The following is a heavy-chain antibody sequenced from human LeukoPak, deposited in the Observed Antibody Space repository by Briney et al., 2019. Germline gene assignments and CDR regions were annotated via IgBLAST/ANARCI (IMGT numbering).Heavy chain of an antibody. Sequence: SETLSLTCTVSGGSISSGGYYWSWIRQHPGKGLEWIGYIYYSGSTNYNPSLKSRVTISVDTSKNQFSLKLSSVTAADTAVYYCARGSLVVGASTYYYYYYGMDVWGQGTTVTVSS. V-gene: IGHV4-61*08. CDR2: IYYSGST. CDR1: GGSISSGGYY. D-gene: IGHD1-26*01. CDR3: ARGSLVVGASTYYYYYYGMDV. J-gene: IGHJ6*02.